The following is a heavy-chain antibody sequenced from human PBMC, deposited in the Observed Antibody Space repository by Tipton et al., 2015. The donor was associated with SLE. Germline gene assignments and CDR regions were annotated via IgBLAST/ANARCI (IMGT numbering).Heavy chain of an antibody. CDR1: GYSISSGYY. J-gene: IGHJ4*02. V-gene: IGHV4-61*01. CDR3: ARALAVARYFDY. D-gene: IGHD6-19*01. Sequence: LRLSCAVSGYSISSGYYWGWIRQPPGKGLEWIGYIYYSGSTNYNPSLKSRVTISVDTSKNQFSLKLSSVTAADTAVYYCARALAVARYFDYWGQGTLVTVSS. CDR2: IYYSGST.